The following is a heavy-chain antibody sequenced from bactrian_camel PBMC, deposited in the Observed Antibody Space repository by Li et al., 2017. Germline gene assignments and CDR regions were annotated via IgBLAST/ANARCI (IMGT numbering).Heavy chain of an antibody. J-gene: IGHJ4*01. Sequence: HVQLVESGGGSVQAGGSLRLSCTASRNSYSSVCMAWFRQAPGKEREGVAAIYTSLGATYYADSLKGRFAISQDTAKNTVDLQMNSLKPEDTAMYYCAADSDTLRWNPGSCELTSPYTVRVRYTYWGKGTQVTVS. CDR3: AADSDTLRWNPGSCELTSPYTVRVRYTY. CDR1: RNSYSSVC. D-gene: IGHD2*01. V-gene: IGHV3S1*01. CDR2: IYTSLGAT.